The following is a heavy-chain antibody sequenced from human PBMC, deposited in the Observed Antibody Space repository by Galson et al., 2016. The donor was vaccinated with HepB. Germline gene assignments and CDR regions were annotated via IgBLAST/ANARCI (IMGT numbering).Heavy chain of an antibody. D-gene: IGHD4-17*01. J-gene: IGHJ4*02. V-gene: IGHV3-21*01. CDR2: ISSSSNYI. Sequence: SLRLSCAASGFTFSSYSMNWVRQAPGKGLEWVSSISSSSNYIYYADSVKGRFTISRDYAKNSLYLQMNSLRAEDTAVYYCARAVSWDYGDYAGYWGQGTLVTVSS. CDR1: GFTFSSYS. CDR3: ARAVSWDYGDYAGY.